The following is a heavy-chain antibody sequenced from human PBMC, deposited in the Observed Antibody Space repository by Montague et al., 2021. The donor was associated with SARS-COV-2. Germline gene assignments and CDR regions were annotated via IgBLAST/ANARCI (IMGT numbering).Heavy chain of an antibody. Sequence: SETLSLTYAVYGGSFSGYYWSWIRQPPGKGLEWIGEINHSGSTNYNPSLKSRVTISVDTSKNQFSLKLSSVTAADTAVYYCARGLAELRYFDWYHYYFDYWGQGTLVTVSS. J-gene: IGHJ4*02. CDR1: GGSFSGYY. V-gene: IGHV4-34*01. CDR3: ARGLAELRYFDWYHYYFDY. D-gene: IGHD3-9*01. CDR2: INHSGST.